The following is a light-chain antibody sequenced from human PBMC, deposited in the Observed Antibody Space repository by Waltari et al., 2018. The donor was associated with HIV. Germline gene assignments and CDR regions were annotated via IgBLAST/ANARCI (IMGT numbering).Light chain of an antibody. CDR3: AVWDDSLRSVL. CDR1: SSNIRSNP. CDR2: TNI. V-gene: IGLV1-44*01. Sequence: QSVLTQPPSASGTPGQRVNISGSGGSSNIRSNPANWYRQFPGEAPKLLIYTNIQRPSGVPDRFPGSKSGTSASLAISGLQSEDEADFYCAVWDDSLRSVLFGGGTRLTVL. J-gene: IGLJ3*02.